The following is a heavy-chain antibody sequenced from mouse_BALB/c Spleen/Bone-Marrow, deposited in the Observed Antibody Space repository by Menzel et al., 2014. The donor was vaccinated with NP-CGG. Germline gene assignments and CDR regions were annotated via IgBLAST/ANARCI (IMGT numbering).Heavy chain of an antibody. CDR3: ARGSSFSYWYFDV. D-gene: IGHD1-1*01. CDR2: IYPGDGSS. Sequence: VQLQQSGPELVKPGASVKTSCKASGYSFTSYYIHWVKQRPGQGLEWIGWIYPGDGSSKYNEKFKGKTTLTADKSSSTVYMLISSLTSEDSATYFCARGSSFSYWYFDVWGAGTTVTVSS. V-gene: IGHV1S56*01. J-gene: IGHJ1*01. CDR1: GYSFTSYY.